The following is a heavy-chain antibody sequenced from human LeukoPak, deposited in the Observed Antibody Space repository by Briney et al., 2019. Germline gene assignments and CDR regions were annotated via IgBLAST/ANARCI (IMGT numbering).Heavy chain of an antibody. D-gene: IGHD5-12*01. CDR1: GFTFSSYS. Sequence: GGSLRLSCAASGFTFSSYSMNWVRQAPGKGLQGVSSISSSSSYIYYADSVKGRFTISRDNAKNSLYLQMNSLRAEDTAVYYYARADIVATGGDYWGQGTLVTVSS. CDR3: ARADIVATGGDY. J-gene: IGHJ4*02. V-gene: IGHV3-21*01. CDR2: ISSSSSYI.